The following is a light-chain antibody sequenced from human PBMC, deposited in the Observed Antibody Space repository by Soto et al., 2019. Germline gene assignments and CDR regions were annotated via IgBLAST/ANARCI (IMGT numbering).Light chain of an antibody. CDR2: EVS. J-gene: IGLJ3*02. CDR3: SSYTSINTGV. Sequence: QSALTQPASVSGSPGQSITISCTGTSSDVGGYNYVSWYQQHPGKAPKLMIYEVSNRPSGVSNRFSGSKSVNTASLTISGLQAEDEADYYCSSYTSINTGVFGGGTKVTVL. CDR1: SSDVGGYNY. V-gene: IGLV2-14*01.